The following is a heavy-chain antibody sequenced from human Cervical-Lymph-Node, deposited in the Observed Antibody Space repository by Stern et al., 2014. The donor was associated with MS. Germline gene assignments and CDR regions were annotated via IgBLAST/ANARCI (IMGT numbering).Heavy chain of an antibody. CDR1: GFTFRSYG. J-gene: IGHJ6*02. CDR2: IWHAGSNK. CDR3: ARDDGNYYYYYGMDV. Sequence: VQLVESGGGVVQPGRSLRLSCAASGFTFRSYGMHWVRQAPGQGLELVAVIWHAGSNKYYADSVKGRFTISRDNSKNTLYLQMNSLRAEDTAVYYCARDDGNYYYYYGMDVWGQGTTVTVSS. V-gene: IGHV3-33*01.